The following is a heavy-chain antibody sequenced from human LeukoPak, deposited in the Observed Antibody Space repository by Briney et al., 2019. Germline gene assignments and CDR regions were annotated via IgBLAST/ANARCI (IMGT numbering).Heavy chain of an antibody. CDR3: ARRRYCSSTSCYQNWFDP. J-gene: IGHJ5*02. D-gene: IGHD2-2*01. CDR2: IKQDGSEK. V-gene: IGHV3-7*01. CDR1: GFTFSSYA. Sequence: PGGSLRLSCAASGFTFSSYAMSWVRQAPGKGLEWVANIKQDGSEKYYVDSVKGRFTISRGNAKNSLYLQMNSLRAEDTAVYYCARRRYCSSTSCYQNWFDPWGQGTLVTVSS.